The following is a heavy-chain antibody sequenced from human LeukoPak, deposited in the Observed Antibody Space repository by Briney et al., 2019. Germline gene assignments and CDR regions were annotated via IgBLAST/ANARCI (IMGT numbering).Heavy chain of an antibody. CDR3: ARDSLYGSGSYLPDY. Sequence: ASVEVSCKASGYTFTSYGISWVRQAPGQGLEWMGWISAYNGNTNYAQKLQGRVTMTTDTSTSTAYMELRSLRSDDTAVYYCARDSLYGSGSYLPDYWGQGTLVTVSS. D-gene: IGHD3-10*01. CDR2: ISAYNGNT. CDR1: GYTFTSYG. V-gene: IGHV1-18*01. J-gene: IGHJ4*02.